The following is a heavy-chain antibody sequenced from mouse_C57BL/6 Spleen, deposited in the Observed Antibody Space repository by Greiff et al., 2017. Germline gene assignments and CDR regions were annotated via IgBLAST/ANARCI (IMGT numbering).Heavy chain of an antibody. V-gene: IGHV1-26*01. D-gene: IGHD2-4*01. CDR1: GYTFTDYY. J-gene: IGHJ4*01. CDR2: INPNNGGT. CDR3: ATLYYDYDGAMDD. Sequence: EVQLQQSGPELVKPGASVKISCKASGYTFTDYYMTWVKQSHGKSLEWIGDINPNNGGTSYNQKFKGKATLTVDKSSSTAYMELRSLTSEDSAVYYCATLYYDYDGAMDDWGQGTSVTVSS.